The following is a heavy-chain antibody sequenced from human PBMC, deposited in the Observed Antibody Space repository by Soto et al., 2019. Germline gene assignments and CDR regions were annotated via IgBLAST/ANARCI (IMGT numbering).Heavy chain of an antibody. CDR1: GFTFSDHY. D-gene: IGHD1-1*01. CDR3: VRSGDNYNLLDY. CDR2: SSNSGSFT. J-gene: IGHJ4*02. Sequence: GGSLRLSCAASGFTFSDHYMSWIRQAPGKGLEWIGYSSNSGSFTRYADSVKGRFSISRDNAKNSLYLQMNSLRGDDTAIYYCVRSGDNYNLLDYCGQGTTVTVS. V-gene: IGHV3-11*06.